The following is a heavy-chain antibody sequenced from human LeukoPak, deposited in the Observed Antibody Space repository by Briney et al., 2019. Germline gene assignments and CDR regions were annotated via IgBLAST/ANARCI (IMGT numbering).Heavy chain of an antibody. CDR3: PRDYREGAKH. J-gene: IGHJ1*01. Sequence: GASVKVSCKDSGGTFISWAISWVRQAPGRGLEWMGRIIPILGIANYAQKFQGRVTITADKSTSTAYMELSSLRSEDTAVYYCPRDYREGAKHWGQGTLVTVPS. D-gene: IGHD1-26*01. V-gene: IGHV1-69*04. CDR2: IIPILGIA. CDR1: GGTFISWA.